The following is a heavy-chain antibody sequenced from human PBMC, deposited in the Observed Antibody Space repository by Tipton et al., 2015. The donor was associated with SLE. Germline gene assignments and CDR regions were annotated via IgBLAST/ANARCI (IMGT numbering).Heavy chain of an antibody. D-gene: IGHD7-27*01. Sequence: SLRLSCAASGFTFSNAWMSWVRQAPGKGLAWVGCIKSKTDGGTTDYAAPVKGRFTISRDDSKNTLYLQMNSLKTEDTAVYYCTTDPANWGRDYWGQGTLVTVSS. CDR1: GFTFSNAW. J-gene: IGHJ4*02. CDR2: IKSKTDGGTT. V-gene: IGHV3-15*01. CDR3: TTDPANWGRDY.